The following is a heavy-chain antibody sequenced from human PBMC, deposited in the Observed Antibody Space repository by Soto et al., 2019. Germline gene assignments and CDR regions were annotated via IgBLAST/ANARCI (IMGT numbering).Heavy chain of an antibody. V-gene: IGHV5-51*01. CDR2: IYPGDSDT. J-gene: IGHJ3*02. Sequence: PGVSLKISCKGSGYSFTSYWIGWVRQMPGKGLEWMGIIYPGDSDTRYSPSFQGQVTISADKSISTAYLQMNSLRAEDTAVYYCAKDPGKKGSRDIVGAIWGQGTMVTVSS. CDR3: AKDPGKKGSRDIVGAI. CDR1: GYSFTSYW. D-gene: IGHD3-22*01.